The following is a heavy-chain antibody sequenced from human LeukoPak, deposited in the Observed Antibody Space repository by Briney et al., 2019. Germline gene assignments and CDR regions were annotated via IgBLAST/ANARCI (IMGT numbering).Heavy chain of an antibody. Sequence: GASVKVSCKASGGTFSSYAISWVRQAPGQGLEWMGGIIPIFGTANYAQKFQGRVTITADKSTSTAYMELSSLRSEDTAVYYCARHGDPRFRWLLINVGMDFDYWGQGTLVTVSS. D-gene: IGHD5-24*01. CDR1: GGTFSSYA. CDR2: IIPIFGTA. CDR3: ARHGDPRFRWLLINVGMDFDY. V-gene: IGHV1-69*06. J-gene: IGHJ4*02.